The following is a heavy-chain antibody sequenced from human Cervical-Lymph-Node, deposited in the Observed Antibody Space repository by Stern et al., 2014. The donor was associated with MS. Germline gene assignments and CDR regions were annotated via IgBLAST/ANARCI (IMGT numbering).Heavy chain of an antibody. CDR3: AKDRLFCSGGGCYAMDV. V-gene: IGHV3-30*18. Sequence: VQLVESGGGVVQPGRSLRLSCAASGFTLRSYGLHWVRQAPGKGLEWGGVISNDGNEKYYTDSVQGRFTISRDNSKNTLYLQMNSLRIEDTAVYYCAKDRLFCSGGGCYAMDVWGQGTTVPVSS. CDR2: ISNDGNEK. J-gene: IGHJ6*02. D-gene: IGHD2-15*01. CDR1: GFTLRSYG.